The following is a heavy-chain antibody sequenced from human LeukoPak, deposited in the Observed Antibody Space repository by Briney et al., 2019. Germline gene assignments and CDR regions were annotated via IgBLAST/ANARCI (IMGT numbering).Heavy chain of an antibody. V-gene: IGHV3-74*01. CDR3: ARDLYYFGSGSLDY. J-gene: IGHJ4*02. D-gene: IGHD3-10*01. CDR1: GFTFSTDW. CDR2: INSDGSST. Sequence: GRSLRLSCAASGFTFSTDWMHWVRQAPGKGLVWVSRINSDGSSTTYADSVKGRFTISRDNAKNTLYLQMNSLRVEDTAVYYCARDLYYFGSGSLDYWGQGTLVTVSS.